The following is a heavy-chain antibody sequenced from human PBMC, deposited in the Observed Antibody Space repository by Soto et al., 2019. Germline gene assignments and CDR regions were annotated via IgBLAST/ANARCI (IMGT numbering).Heavy chain of an antibody. V-gene: IGHV1-8*01. D-gene: IGHD2-21*02. Sequence: APVPVACKASCYTLPTYDVNSVRQATGQGLEWMGWMNPNSGNTGYAQKFQGRVTMTRNTSISTAYMELNSLRSEDTAVYYCARGLSDDWFDPWGQGTLVTVSS. CDR2: MNPNSGNT. CDR3: ARGLSDDWFDP. CDR1: CYTLPTYD. J-gene: IGHJ5*02.